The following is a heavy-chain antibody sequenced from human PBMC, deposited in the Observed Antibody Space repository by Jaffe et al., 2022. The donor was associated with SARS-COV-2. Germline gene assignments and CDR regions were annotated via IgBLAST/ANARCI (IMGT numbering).Heavy chain of an antibody. J-gene: IGHJ4*02. D-gene: IGHD2-15*01. CDR2: ISYDGSNK. Sequence: QVQLVESGGGVVQPGRSLRLSCAASGFTFSSYGMHWVRQAPGKGLEWVAVISYDGSNKYYADSVKGRFTISRDNSKNTLYLQMNSLRAEDTAVYYCAKDRRYCSGGSCSYYFDYWGQGTLVTVSS. V-gene: IGHV3-30*18. CDR1: GFTFSSYG. CDR3: AKDRRYCSGGSCSYYFDY.